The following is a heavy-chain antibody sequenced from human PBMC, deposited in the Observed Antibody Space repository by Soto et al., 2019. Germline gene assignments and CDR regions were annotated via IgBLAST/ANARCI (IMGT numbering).Heavy chain of an antibody. CDR3: ARDRMVDLLRFHAFDI. J-gene: IGHJ3*02. D-gene: IGHD3-3*01. Sequence: SETLSLTCTVSGGSISSGGYYWSWIRQHPGKGLEWIGYIYYSGSTYYNPSLKSRVTISVDTSKNQFSLKLSSVTATDTAVYYCARDRMVDLLRFHAFDIWGQGTMVTVSS. CDR1: GGSISSGGYY. V-gene: IGHV4-31*03. CDR2: IYYSGST.